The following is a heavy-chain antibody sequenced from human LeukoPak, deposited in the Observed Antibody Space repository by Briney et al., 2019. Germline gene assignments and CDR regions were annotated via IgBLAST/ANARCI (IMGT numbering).Heavy chain of an antibody. D-gene: IGHD2-21*02. V-gene: IGHV3-7*01. CDR2: IKQDGSEK. J-gene: IGHJ4*02. Sequence: GGSLRLSCAASGFTFSTYWMSWVRQAPGKGLEWVANIKQDGSEKYYVDSVKGRFTISRDNSKNTVYLQMNSLRAEDTGVYYCARDRLEAVTDDDYFDYWGQGTLVTVSS. CDR3: ARDRLEAVTDDDYFDY. CDR1: GFTFSTYW.